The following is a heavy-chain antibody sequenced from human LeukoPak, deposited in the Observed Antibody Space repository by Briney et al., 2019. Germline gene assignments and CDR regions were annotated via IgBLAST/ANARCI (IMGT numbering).Heavy chain of an antibody. Sequence: GGSLRLSCAASGFTVSSNYMSWVRQAPGKGLEWVSVIYSGGSTYYADSVKGRFTISRDNSKNTLYLQMNSLRAEDTAVYYCAKASGMIVVVITEADYWGQGTLVTVSS. J-gene: IGHJ4*02. CDR3: AKASGMIVVVITEADY. CDR2: IYSGGST. CDR1: GFTVSSNY. V-gene: IGHV3-53*01. D-gene: IGHD3-22*01.